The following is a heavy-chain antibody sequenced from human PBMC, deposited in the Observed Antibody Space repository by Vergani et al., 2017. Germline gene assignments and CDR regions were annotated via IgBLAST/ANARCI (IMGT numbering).Heavy chain of an antibody. D-gene: IGHD3-9*01. CDR2: IYYSGST. J-gene: IGHJ6*03. V-gene: IGHV4-59*11. Sequence: QVQLQESGPGLVKPSETLSLTCSVSGDSISSHYWSWIRQPPGRGLEWIGSIYYSGSTNYNPSLKSRVTISVDTSENQFSLKLSSVSAADTAVYYCARGRDDILTGYSYYYYYYMDVWGKGTTVTVSS. CDR3: ARGRDDILTGYSYYYYYYMDV. CDR1: GDSISSHY.